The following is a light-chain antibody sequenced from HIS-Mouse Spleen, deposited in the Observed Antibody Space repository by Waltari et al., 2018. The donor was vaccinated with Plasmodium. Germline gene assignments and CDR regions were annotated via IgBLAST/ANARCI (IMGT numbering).Light chain of an antibody. CDR2: AAS. V-gene: IGKV3-15*01. J-gene: IGKJ3*01. Sequence: EIVMTQSPATLSVSPGERATLSCRASQSVSSNLAWYQQKPGQAPRLLIYAASTRATGIPARCSGSGSGTEFTLTISSLQSEDFAVYYCQQYNNWSFTFGPGTKVDIK. CDR3: QQYNNWSFT. CDR1: QSVSSN.